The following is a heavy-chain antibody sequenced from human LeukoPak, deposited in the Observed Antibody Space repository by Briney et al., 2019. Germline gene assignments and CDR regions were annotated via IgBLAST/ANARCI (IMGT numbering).Heavy chain of an antibody. CDR3: ARGGYCTSTLCYSLNAFDL. CDR2: INSRDNVI. J-gene: IGHJ3*01. Sequence: GGSLRLSCAASGFTVNTFEMNWVRQAPGKGLEWVSYINSRDNVIYYADSVEGRFTISRDNAKTSLSLQMNSLRAEDTAVYYCARGGYCTSTLCYSLNAFDLWGQGTRVTVSS. CDR1: GFTVNTFE. D-gene: IGHD2-2*01. V-gene: IGHV3-48*03.